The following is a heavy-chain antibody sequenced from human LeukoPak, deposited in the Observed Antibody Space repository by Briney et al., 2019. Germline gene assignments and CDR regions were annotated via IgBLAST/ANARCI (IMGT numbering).Heavy chain of an antibody. V-gene: IGHV1-46*01. Sequence: ASVKVSCKASGYTFTSYYMHWVRQAPGQGLEWMGIINPSGGSTSYAQKFQGRVTMTRDTSTSTVYMELSSMRSEDTAVYYCARSSGDIVVVVPYYFDYWGQGTLVTVSS. CDR3: ARSSGDIVVVVPYYFDY. CDR1: GYTFTSYY. J-gene: IGHJ4*02. D-gene: IGHD2-15*01. CDR2: INPSGGST.